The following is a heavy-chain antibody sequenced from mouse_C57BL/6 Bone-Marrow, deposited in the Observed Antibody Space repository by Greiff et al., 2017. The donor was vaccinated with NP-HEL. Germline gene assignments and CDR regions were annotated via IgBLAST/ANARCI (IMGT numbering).Heavy chain of an antibody. V-gene: IGHV1-26*01. CDR3: ARCDTTVGRLWYFDV. Sequence: EVQLQQSGPELVKPGASVKISCKASGYTFTDYYMNWVKQSHGKSLEWIGDINPNNGGTSYNQKFKGKATLTVDKSSSTAYMELRSLTSEDSAVYYCARCDTTVGRLWYFDVWGTGTTVTVSS. D-gene: IGHD1-1*01. CDR1: GYTFTDYY. J-gene: IGHJ1*03. CDR2: INPNNGGT.